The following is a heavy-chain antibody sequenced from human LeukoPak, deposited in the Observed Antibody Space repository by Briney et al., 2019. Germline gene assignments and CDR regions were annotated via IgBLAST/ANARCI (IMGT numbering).Heavy chain of an antibody. D-gene: IGHD5-24*01. CDR3: ARATPGGLHGYSFDY. CDR1: GYTFTGYY. J-gene: IGHJ4*02. Sequence: GASVKVSCKASGYTFTGYYMHWVRQAPGQGLEWMGRINPNSGGTGFAQKFQDRVSMTRDTSINTAYMELTSLRSGDTAVYYCARATPGGLHGYSFDYWGQGTVVTVYS. V-gene: IGHV1-2*06. CDR2: INPNSGGT.